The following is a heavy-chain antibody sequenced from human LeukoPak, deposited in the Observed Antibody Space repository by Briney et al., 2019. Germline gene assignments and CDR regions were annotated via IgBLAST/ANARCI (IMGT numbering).Heavy chain of an antibody. V-gene: IGHV3-23*01. CDR1: GFTFSNAW. CDR2: IGGGGSDT. CDR3: AKDIFHWAFDI. J-gene: IGHJ3*02. D-gene: IGHD3-9*01. Sequence: GGSLRLSCAASGFTFSNAWMSWVRQAPGKGLEWVAAIGGGGSDTKYTDSVKGRFTIFRDISKNTLYLQMNSLRADDTAVYFCAKDIFHWAFDIWGQGTVVTVSS.